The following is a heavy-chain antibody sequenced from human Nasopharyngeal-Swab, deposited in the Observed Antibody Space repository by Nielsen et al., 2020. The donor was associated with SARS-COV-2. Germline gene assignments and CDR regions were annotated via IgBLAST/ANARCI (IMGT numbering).Heavy chain of an antibody. CDR2: IYYSGST. V-gene: IGHV4-39*07. D-gene: IGHD2-21*01. J-gene: IGHJ6*02. CDR3: ARDTGCGGDCPKEVNSYGMDV. Sequence: RQAPGKGLEWSGSIYYSGSTYYNPSLKSRVTISVDTSKNQFSLKLSSVTAADTAVYYCARDTGCGGDCPKEVNSYGMDVWGQGTTVTVSS.